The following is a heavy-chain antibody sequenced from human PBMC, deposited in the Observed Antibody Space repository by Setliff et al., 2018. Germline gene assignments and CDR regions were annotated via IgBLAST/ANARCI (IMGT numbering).Heavy chain of an antibody. CDR2: IGHTGSI. CDR1: GYSISSGYI. V-gene: IGHV4-38-2*02. Sequence: SETLSLTCTVSGYSISSGYIWGWIRQPPGKGLEWVGNIGHTGSINYNPSLKSQVTISMDTSKNQFSLRVSSVTAADTAVYYCARFLYCTSTSCPVTFDHWGRGTLVTVSS. CDR3: ARFLYCTSTSCPVTFDH. D-gene: IGHD2-2*01. J-gene: IGHJ4*02.